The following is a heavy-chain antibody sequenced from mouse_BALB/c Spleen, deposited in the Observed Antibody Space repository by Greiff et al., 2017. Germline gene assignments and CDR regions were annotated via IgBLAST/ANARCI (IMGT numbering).Heavy chain of an antibody. CDR1: GYTFTSYW. V-gene: IGHV1S81*02. D-gene: IGHD1-1*01. CDR2: INPSNGRT. J-gene: IGHJ1*01. Sequence: QVRLQQPGAELVKPGASVKLSCKASGYTFTSYWMHWVKQRPGQGLEWIGEINPSNGRTNYNEKFKSKATLTVDKSSSTAYMQLSSLTSEDSAVYYCARWGYGSSWYFDVWGAGTTVTVSS. CDR3: ARWGYGSSWYFDV.